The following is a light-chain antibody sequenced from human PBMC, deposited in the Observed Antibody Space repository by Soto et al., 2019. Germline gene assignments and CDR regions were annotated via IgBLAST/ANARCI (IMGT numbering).Light chain of an antibody. J-gene: IGKJ2*01. CDR2: AAS. CDR3: QLYGSSPPRYT. CDR1: QSVSSNY. Sequence: EIVLTQSPGTLYLSPGERATLSCRASQSVSSNYLAWYQQKRGQAPRLLLYAASARATGIPDRFSGSGSGTDFTLTISRLEPEDFAVYFCQLYGSSPPRYTFAQGTKVDIK. V-gene: IGKV3-20*01.